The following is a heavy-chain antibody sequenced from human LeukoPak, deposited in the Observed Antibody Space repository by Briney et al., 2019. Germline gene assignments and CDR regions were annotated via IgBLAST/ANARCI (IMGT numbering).Heavy chain of an antibody. CDR3: AKVRSYHFDY. V-gene: IGHV3-7*01. Sequence: PGGSLRLSCAASAFTFSRYWMSWVRQAPGKGLEWVANIEEDGSEKYYVDSVKGRFTISRDNAKNSLYLHMNSLRAEDTAVYYCAKVRSYHFDYWGQGTLVTVSS. D-gene: IGHD3-16*01. CDR2: IEEDGSEK. J-gene: IGHJ4*02. CDR1: AFTFSRYW.